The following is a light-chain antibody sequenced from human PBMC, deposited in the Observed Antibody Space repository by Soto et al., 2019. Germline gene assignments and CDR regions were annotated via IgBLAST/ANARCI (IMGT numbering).Light chain of an antibody. V-gene: IGKV1-5*03. CDR1: QSISSW. CDR3: QQYNTYPWT. J-gene: IGKJ1*01. Sequence: DIQMTQSPSTLSASVGDRVTITCGASQSISSWLGWYQQKPGKAPNPLMYNASSLESGVPARLRGSGSGTELTITISSLQPDDFATYYCQQYNTYPWTFGHGTQVDIK. CDR2: NAS.